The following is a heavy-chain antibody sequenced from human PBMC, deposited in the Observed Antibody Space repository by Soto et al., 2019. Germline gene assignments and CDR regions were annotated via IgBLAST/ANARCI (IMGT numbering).Heavy chain of an antibody. CDR1: GFTFSSYD. V-gene: IGHV3-13*01. D-gene: IGHD2-15*01. CDR2: IGTAGDT. Sequence: PGGSLRLSCAASGFTFSSYDMRWVRQATGKGLEWVSAIGTAGDTYYPGSVKGRFTISRENAKNSLYLQMNSLRAGDTAVYYCARVEVPRGGYGMDVWGQGTTVTVSS. J-gene: IGHJ6*02. CDR3: ARVEVPRGGYGMDV.